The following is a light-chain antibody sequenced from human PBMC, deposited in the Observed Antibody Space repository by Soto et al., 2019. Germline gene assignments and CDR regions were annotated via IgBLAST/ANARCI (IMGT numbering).Light chain of an antibody. CDR2: GNI. V-gene: IGLV1-40*01. J-gene: IGLJ2*01. Sequence: QAVLTQPPSVSGAPGQRVTISCTGSSSNIGAGYDVHWYQQLPGTAPKLLIFGNINRPSGVPDRFSGSKSGTSASLAITGLQAEDEADYHCQSYDSSLREVFGGGTKLTVL. CDR3: QSYDSSLREV. CDR1: SSNIGAGYD.